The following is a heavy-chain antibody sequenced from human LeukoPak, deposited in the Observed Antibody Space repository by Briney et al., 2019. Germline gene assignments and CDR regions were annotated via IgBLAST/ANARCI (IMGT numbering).Heavy chain of an antibody. Sequence: GRSLRLSCAASGFTFSSYGMHWVRQAPGKGLEWVAVISYDGSNKYYADSVKGRFTISRDNSKNTLYLQMNSLRAEDTAVYYCAKDEGIYCSSTSCYSFDYWGQGTLVTVSS. CDR3: AKDEGIYCSSTSCYSFDY. V-gene: IGHV3-30*18. CDR2: ISYDGSNK. J-gene: IGHJ4*02. CDR1: GFTFSSYG. D-gene: IGHD2-2*01.